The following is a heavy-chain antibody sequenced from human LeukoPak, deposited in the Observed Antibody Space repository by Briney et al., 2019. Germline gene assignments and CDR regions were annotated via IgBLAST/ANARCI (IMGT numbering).Heavy chain of an antibody. CDR1: GFTFDDYG. CDR2: INWNGGST. Sequence: PGGSLRLSCAASGFTFDDYGMSWVRQAPGKGLEWVSGINWNGGSTGYADSVKGRFTISRDNAKNSLYLQMNSLRAEDTALYYCARDTLSDYYDSSGYYYAAFDIWGQGTMVTVSS. D-gene: IGHD3-22*01. V-gene: IGHV3-20*04. CDR3: ARDTLSDYYDSSGYYYAAFDI. J-gene: IGHJ3*02.